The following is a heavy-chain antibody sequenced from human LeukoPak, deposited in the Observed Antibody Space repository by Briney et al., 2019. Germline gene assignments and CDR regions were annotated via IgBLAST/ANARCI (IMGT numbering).Heavy chain of an antibody. CDR3: ARRVTAGSYFVL. J-gene: IGHJ2*01. CDR1: GLTVSSSY. CDR2: IYGGGKT. Sequence: GWSLTRACPVAGLTVSSSYMSWARHAPGEGLVWVSSIYGGGKTSYTHSVKGRFTNSRDNSKNPLYPQMNSLRAEDTAVYYCARRVTAGSYFVLWGRGTLVTVSS. V-gene: IGHV3-66*01. D-gene: IGHD2-21*02.